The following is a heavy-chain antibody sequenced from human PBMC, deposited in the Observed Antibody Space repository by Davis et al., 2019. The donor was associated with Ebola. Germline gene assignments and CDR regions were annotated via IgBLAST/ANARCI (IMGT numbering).Heavy chain of an antibody. Sequence: PSETLSLTCAVYGGSFSSYYWSWIRQPPGKGLEWIGYIYYSGSTNYNPSLKSRVTISVDTSKNQFSLKLSSVTAADTAVYYCARDEAAAGKTKLGMDVWGQGTTVTVSS. CDR2: IYYSGST. J-gene: IGHJ6*02. CDR3: ARDEAAAGKTKLGMDV. V-gene: IGHV4-59*01. CDR1: GGSFSSYY. D-gene: IGHD6-13*01.